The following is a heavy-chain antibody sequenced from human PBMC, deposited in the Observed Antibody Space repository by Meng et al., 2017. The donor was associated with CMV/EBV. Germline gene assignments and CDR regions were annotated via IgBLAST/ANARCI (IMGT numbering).Heavy chain of an antibody. CDR3: TRTPGDY. CDR2: IRSKANSYAT. CDR1: GFTFSDSA. V-gene: IGHV3-73*01. J-gene: IGHJ4*02. Sequence: KLSCAASGFTFSDSAMHWVRQASGKGLEWVGRIRSKANSYATAYAASVKGRFTISRDDSKNTAYLQMNSLKTEDTAVYYCTRTPGDYWGQGTLVTVSS. D-gene: IGHD3-10*01.